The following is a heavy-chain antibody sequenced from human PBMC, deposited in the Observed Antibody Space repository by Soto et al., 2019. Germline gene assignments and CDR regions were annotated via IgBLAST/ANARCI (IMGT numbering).Heavy chain of an antibody. J-gene: IGHJ6*02. CDR2: IIPISGTA. D-gene: IGHD2-2*01. CDR3: ARSHGSSTSLEIYYCYYYGMDV. CDR1: GGTFSSYA. Sequence: QVQLVQSGAEVKKPGSSVKVSCKASGGTFSSYAISWVRQAPGQGLEWMGGIIPISGTANYAQKFQGRVTITADESTSTAYMELSSMRSEDTAVYYCARSHGSSTSLEIYYCYYYGMDVWGQGTTVTVSS. V-gene: IGHV1-69*01.